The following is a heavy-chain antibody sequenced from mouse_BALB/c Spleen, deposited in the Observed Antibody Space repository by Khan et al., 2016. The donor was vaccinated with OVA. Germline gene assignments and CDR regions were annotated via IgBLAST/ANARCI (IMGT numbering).Heavy chain of an antibody. CDR1: GFSLTSYG. CDR2: IWAGGGT. V-gene: IGHV2-9*02. CDR3: ARLEDI. J-gene: IGHJ2*01. D-gene: IGHD1-3*01. Sequence: VKLEVSGPGLVAPSQSLSITCTVSGFSLTSYGVHWVRQPPGKGLEWLGVIWAGGGTNYNSAIMSRLSISKDNAKSQVFLKMNSMQTDDTAMYYCARLEDIWGQGTTLTVSS.